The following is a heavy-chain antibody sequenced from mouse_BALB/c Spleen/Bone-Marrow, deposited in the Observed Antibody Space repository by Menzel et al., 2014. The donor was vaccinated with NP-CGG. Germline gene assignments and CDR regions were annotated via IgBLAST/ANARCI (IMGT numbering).Heavy chain of an antibody. J-gene: IGHJ2*01. CDR2: INSNGGST. CDR3: ARPYRYYFDY. CDR1: GFTFSSYG. Sequence: EVMLVESGGVLVQPGGSLKLSCAASGFTFSSYGMSWVRQTPDERLELVATINSNGGSTYYPGSVKGRFTISRDNAKNTLYLQMSSLKSEDTAMYYCARPYRYYFDYWGQGTTLTVSS. V-gene: IGHV5-6-3*01. D-gene: IGHD2-14*01.